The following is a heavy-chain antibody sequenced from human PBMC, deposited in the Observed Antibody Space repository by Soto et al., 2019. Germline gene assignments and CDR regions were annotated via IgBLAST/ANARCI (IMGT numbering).Heavy chain of an antibody. CDR3: ARDSSCSYCSFYYYYYMDV. V-gene: IGHV3-11*01. J-gene: IGHJ6*03. D-gene: IGHD6-19*01. Sequence: QVQLVESGGGLVKPGGSLRLSCAASGFTFSDYYMSWIRQAPGKGLEWVSYISSSGSTIYYADSVKGRFTISRDNAKNSLYLQMNSFRAEDTAVYYCARDSSCSYCSFYYYYYMDVWGKGTTVTVSS. CDR2: ISSSGSTI. CDR1: GFTFSDYY.